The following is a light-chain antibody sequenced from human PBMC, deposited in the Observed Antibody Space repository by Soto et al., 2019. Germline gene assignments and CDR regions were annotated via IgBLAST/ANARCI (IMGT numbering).Light chain of an antibody. V-gene: IGLV1-40*01. Sequence: QLVLTQPPSVSGAPGRRVTISCTGSSSNIGAGYDVHWYQQLPGTAPKLLIYGNSNRPSGVPDRFSGSKSGTSASLAITGLHAEYEAEYYCQSHDSSLSGHVVFGGGTKLTVL. CDR3: QSHDSSLSGHVV. J-gene: IGLJ2*01. CDR1: SSNIGAGYD. CDR2: GNS.